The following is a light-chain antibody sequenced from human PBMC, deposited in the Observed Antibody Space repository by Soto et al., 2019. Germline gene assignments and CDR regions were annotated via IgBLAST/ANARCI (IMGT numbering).Light chain of an antibody. CDR2: AVN. Sequence: QSALTQPASVSGSPGQSITISCTGSTRDIGAYDYVSWYQQYPGKAPRLIIYAVNSRPSGVSNRFSGSKSGNTASLTISGLQAEDEADYHCSSYTPSSTYVFGTGTKPTVL. V-gene: IGLV2-14*03. CDR1: TRDIGAYDY. J-gene: IGLJ1*01. CDR3: SSYTPSSTYV.